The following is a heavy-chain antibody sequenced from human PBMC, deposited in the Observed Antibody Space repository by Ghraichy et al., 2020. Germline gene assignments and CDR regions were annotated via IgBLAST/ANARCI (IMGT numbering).Heavy chain of an antibody. V-gene: IGHV4-39*01. CDR2: IYYSGST. D-gene: IGHD3-3*01. J-gene: IGHJ4*02. CDR1: GGSISSSSYY. CDR3: ASLYYDFWSGYLAMEKPDY. Sequence: SQTLSLTCTVSGGSISSSSYYWGWIRQPPGKGLEWIGSIYYSGSTYYNPSLKSRVTISVDTSKNQFSLKLSSVTAADTAVYYCASLYYDFWSGYLAMEKPDYWGQGTLVTVSS.